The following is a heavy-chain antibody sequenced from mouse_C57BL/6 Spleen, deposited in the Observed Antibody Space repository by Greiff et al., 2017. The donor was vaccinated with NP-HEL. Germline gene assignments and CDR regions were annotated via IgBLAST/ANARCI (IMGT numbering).Heavy chain of an antibody. CDR1: GFTFSNYW. Sequence: EVKVEESGGGLVQPGGSMKLSCVASGFTFSNYWMNWVRQSPEKGLEWVAQIRLKSDNYATHYAESVKGRFTISRDDSKSSVYLQMNNLRAEDTGIYYCTKYDYDDPMDYWGQGTSVTVSS. CDR3: TKYDYDDPMDY. CDR2: IRLKSDNYAT. V-gene: IGHV6-3*01. D-gene: IGHD2-4*01. J-gene: IGHJ4*01.